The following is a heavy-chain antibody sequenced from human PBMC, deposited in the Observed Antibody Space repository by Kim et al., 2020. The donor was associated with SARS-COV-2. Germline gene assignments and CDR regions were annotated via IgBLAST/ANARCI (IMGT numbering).Heavy chain of an antibody. D-gene: IGHD2-15*01. CDR1: GFTFSSYS. J-gene: IGHJ6*02. CDR3: ARDDCSGGSCYYYYYGMDV. V-gene: IGHV3-21*01. Sequence: GGSLRLSCAASGFTFSSYSMNWVHQAPGKGLEWVSSISSSSSYIYYADSVKGRFTISRDNAKNSLYLQMNSLRAEDTAVYYCARDDCSGGSCYYYYYGMDVWGQGTTVTVSS. CDR2: ISSSSSYI.